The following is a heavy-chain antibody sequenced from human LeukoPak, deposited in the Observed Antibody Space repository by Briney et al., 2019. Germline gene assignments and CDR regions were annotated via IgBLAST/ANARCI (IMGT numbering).Heavy chain of an antibody. Sequence: APVKVSCKASGYTFTSYGISWVRQAPGQGLEWMGWISAYNGNTNYAQKLQGRVTMTTDTSTSTAYMELRSLRSDDTAVYYCARGAVAGTASKGGAFDIWGQGTMVTVSS. CDR3: ARGAVAGTASKGGAFDI. J-gene: IGHJ3*02. V-gene: IGHV1-18*01. CDR1: GYTFTSYG. D-gene: IGHD6-19*01. CDR2: ISAYNGNT.